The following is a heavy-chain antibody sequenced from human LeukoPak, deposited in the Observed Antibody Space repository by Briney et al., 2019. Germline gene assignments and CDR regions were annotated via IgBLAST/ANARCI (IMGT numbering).Heavy chain of an antibody. D-gene: IGHD6-13*01. CDR3: AKDRDSSSWYSDYYFDY. V-gene: IGHV3-23*01. Sequence: GGSLTLYCVASGFDFNSYALPWVRQAPGKGLAWVSSFNHTGSSTYYADSVKGRFTISRDNSKNTLYLQMTNLRAEDTAVYYCAKDRDSSSWYSDYYFDYWGQGTLVTVSS. CDR2: FNHTGSST. CDR1: GFDFNSYA. J-gene: IGHJ4*02.